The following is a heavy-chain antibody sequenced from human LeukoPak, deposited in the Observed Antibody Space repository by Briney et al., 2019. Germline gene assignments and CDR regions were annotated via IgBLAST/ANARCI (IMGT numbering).Heavy chain of an antibody. CDR3: ARDSRQQGFLYWDWFDP. V-gene: IGHV3-21*06. J-gene: IGHJ5*02. CDR2: IGTTDKYI. CDR1: GFTFSTYS. Sequence: GGSLRLSCAASGFTFSTYSMNWVRQAPGKAPEWVASIGTTDKYIYYANSVKGRFTISRDNAKNSLYLQMTNLRAEDTAVYYCARDSRQQGFLYWDWFDPWGQGTRVSVSS. D-gene: IGHD2/OR15-2a*01.